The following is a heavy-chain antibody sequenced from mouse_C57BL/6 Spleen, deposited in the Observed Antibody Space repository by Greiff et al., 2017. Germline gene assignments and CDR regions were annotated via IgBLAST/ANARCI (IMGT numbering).Heavy chain of an antibody. CDR2: IYPGSGST. CDR3: ARGRLGSGAMDY. D-gene: IGHD2-4*01. J-gene: IGHJ4*01. V-gene: IGHV1-55*01. CDR1: GYTFTSYW. Sequence: QVQLQQPGAELVKPGASVKMSCKASGYTFTSYWITWVKQGPGQGLEWIGDIYPGSGSTNYNEKFKSQATLAVATSSCTAYMQLSSLTSEDSAVYYCARGRLGSGAMDYWGQGTSVTVSS.